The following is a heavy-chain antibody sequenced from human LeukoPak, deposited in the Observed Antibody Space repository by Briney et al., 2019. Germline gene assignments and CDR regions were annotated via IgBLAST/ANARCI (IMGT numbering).Heavy chain of an antibody. CDR3: AKDSVDTADY. Sequence: PGRSLRLSCAASGFTFSSYSMHWVRQAPGKGLEWVAVISYDGSKKYYADSVKGRFTISRDNSKNTLYLQMNSLRAEDTAVYYCAKDSVDTADYWGQGTLVTVSS. CDR1: GFTFSSYS. D-gene: IGHD5-18*01. J-gene: IGHJ4*02. CDR2: ISYDGSKK. V-gene: IGHV3-30*18.